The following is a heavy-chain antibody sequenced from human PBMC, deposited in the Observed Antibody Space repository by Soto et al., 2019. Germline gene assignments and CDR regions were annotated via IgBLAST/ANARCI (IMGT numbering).Heavy chain of an antibody. Sequence: SVKVSCKASGGTFSNYAISWARQAPGQGLEWVGGIIPIFGTSDYAQKFQGRVTITADKFTSTAYMDLSSLRSEDTAVYYCARGKGSGYFDFWGQGTLVTV. CDR1: GGTFSNYA. CDR3: ARGKGSGYFDF. D-gene: IGHD3-22*01. CDR2: IIPIFGTS. V-gene: IGHV1-69*06. J-gene: IGHJ4*02.